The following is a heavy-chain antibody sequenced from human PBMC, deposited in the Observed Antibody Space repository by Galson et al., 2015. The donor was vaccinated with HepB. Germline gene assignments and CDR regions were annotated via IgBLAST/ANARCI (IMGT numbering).Heavy chain of an antibody. CDR3: AKEVGIASVNFDY. CDR2: ISSAGNIQ. D-gene: IGHD2-15*01. V-gene: IGHV3-30*18. CDR1: GFSFSSYG. J-gene: IGHJ4*02. Sequence: SLRLSCAASGFSFSSYGMHWVRQTPGKGLEWVGVISSAGNIQYYADSVEGRFTISRDNSKNTMYLQMSSLRPEDTAVFYCAKEVGIASVNFDYWGQGTRVIVS.